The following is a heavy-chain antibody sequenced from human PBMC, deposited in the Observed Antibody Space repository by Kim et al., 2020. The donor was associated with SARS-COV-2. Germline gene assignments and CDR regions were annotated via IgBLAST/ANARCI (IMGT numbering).Heavy chain of an antibody. CDR2: IYYSGST. CDR1: GGSISSYY. V-gene: IGHV4-59*13. D-gene: IGHD5-12*01. CDR3: ARAWDSGYDYPLWIEFDY. J-gene: IGHJ4*02. Sequence: SETLSLTCTVSGGSISSYYWSWIRQPPGKGLEWIGYIYYSGSTNYNPSLKSRVTISVDTSKNQFSLKLSSVTAADTAVYYCARAWDSGYDYPLWIEFDYWGQGTLVTVSS.